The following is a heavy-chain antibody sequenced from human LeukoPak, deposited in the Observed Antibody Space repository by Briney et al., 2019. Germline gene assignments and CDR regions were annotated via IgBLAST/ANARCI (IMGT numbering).Heavy chain of an antibody. Sequence: GGSLRLSCAASGLTFSSYAMSWVRQAPGKGLEWVAAISGSGGSTYYADSVKGRFTISRDNFKNTLYLQMNSLRAEDTAVYYCAKEVIVGVSFDYWGQGTLVTVSS. D-gene: IGHD1-26*01. CDR2: ISGSGGST. V-gene: IGHV3-23*01. CDR3: AKEVIVGVSFDY. J-gene: IGHJ4*02. CDR1: GLTFSSYA.